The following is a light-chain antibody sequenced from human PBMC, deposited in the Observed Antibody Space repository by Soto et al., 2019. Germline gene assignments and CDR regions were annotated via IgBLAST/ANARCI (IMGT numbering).Light chain of an antibody. J-gene: IGLJ3*02. Sequence: QSALTQPASVSGSPGQSITISCTGTRNDVGTYNRVSWYQQHPHKAPTLMIYEVSKRPSGVSNRFSGSKSGNTASLTISGLQAEDEADYYCCSSVGGPIWVFGGGTKVTVL. CDR1: RNDVGTYNR. V-gene: IGLV2-23*02. CDR3: CSSVGGPIWV. CDR2: EVS.